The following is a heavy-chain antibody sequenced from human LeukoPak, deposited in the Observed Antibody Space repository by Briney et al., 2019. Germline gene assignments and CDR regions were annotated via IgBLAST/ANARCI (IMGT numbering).Heavy chain of an antibody. J-gene: IGHJ4*02. CDR3: ARAPKNYYDSSGSLDY. V-gene: IGHV1-69*05. CDR2: VIPIFGTA. CDR1: RGTFSSYA. Sequence: SVKVSCKASRGTFSSYAISWVRQAPGQGLEWMGGVIPIFGTANYAQKFQGRVTITTDESTSTAYMELSSLRSEDTAVYYCARAPKNYYDSSGSLDYWGQGTLVTVSS. D-gene: IGHD3-22*01.